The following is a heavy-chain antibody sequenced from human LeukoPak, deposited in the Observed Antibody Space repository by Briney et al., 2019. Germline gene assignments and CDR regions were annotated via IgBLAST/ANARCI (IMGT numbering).Heavy chain of an antibody. CDR1: GFTFSSYA. J-gene: IGHJ3*02. Sequence: GGSLRLSCAASGFTFSSYAMHWVRQAPGKGLEWVAVISYDGSNKYYADSVKGRFTISRDNSKNTLYLQMNSLRAEDTAVYYCARDGETGEPFLLSDAFDIWGQGTMVTVSS. D-gene: IGHD7-27*01. V-gene: IGHV3-30*04. CDR3: ARDGETGEPFLLSDAFDI. CDR2: ISYDGSNK.